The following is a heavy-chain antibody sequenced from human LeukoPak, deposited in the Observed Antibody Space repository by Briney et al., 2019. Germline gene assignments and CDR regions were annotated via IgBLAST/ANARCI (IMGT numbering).Heavy chain of an antibody. Sequence: PSETLSLACIVSGGSINNNNNYWGWIRQPPGNGLEGIGNIYYSGNTHYNASLKSRVTISVDTSKHQFSLKLSSVTAADTAVYYCARQEGGSGWYYFDYWGPGTLVTVSS. CDR3: ARQEGGSGWYYFDY. V-gene: IGHV4-39*01. CDR1: GGSINNNNNY. D-gene: IGHD6-19*01. J-gene: IGHJ4*02. CDR2: IYYSGNT.